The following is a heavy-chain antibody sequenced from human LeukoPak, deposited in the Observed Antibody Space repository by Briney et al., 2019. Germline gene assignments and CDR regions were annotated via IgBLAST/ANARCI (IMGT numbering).Heavy chain of an antibody. CDR3: ARVGGSGSYSPLGY. CDR2: ISSSSSYI. J-gene: IGHJ4*02. CDR1: GFTFSSYS. Sequence: NPGGSLRLSCAATGFTFSSYSMNWVRQAPGKGLEWVSSISSSSSYIYYADSVKGRFTIPRDNAKNSLYLQMNSLRAEDTAVYYCARVGGSGSYSPLGYWGQGTLVTVSS. D-gene: IGHD3-10*01. V-gene: IGHV3-21*01.